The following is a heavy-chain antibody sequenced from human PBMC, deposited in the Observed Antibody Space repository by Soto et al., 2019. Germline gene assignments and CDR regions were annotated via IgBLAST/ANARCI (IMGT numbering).Heavy chain of an antibody. D-gene: IGHD1-26*01. CDR2: IHSEGITP. V-gene: IGHV3-74*03. J-gene: IGHJ4*02. CDR3: ARGGPRGSCDY. CDR1: GFTFSTYW. Sequence: EVQLVESGGGLVQPGGSLRLSCAASGFTFSTYWMYWVRQAPGKGLEWVSHIHSEGITPTYADSVKGRFTISRDNARNTVYLQMHGLRAEYTAVYYCARGGPRGSCDYWGQGTLVTVSS.